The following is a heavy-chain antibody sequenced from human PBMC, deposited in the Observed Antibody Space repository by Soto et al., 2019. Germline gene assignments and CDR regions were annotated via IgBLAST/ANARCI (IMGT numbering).Heavy chain of an antibody. CDR2: IYATGTT. CDR1: GASISGFY. J-gene: IGHJ5*02. Sequence: SETLSLTCTVSGASISGFYWSWIRKSAGKGLEWIGRIYATGTTDYNPSLKSRVMMSVDTSKKQFSLKLRSVTAADTAVYYCVRDGTKTLRDWFDPWGQGISVTV. CDR3: VRDGTKTLRDWFDP. D-gene: IGHD1-1*01. V-gene: IGHV4-4*07.